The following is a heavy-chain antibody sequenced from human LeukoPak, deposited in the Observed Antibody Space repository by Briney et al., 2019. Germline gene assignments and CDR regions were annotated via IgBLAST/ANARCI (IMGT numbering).Heavy chain of an antibody. V-gene: IGHV4-39*01. CDR1: GGSISSSSFY. CDR2: IFYSGST. D-gene: IGHD1-14*01. Sequence: SETLSLTCTVSGGSISSSSFYWGWIRQPPGKGLEWIGTIFYSGSTYYNPSLRSRVTMSVDTSKNQFSLRLSSVTAADTAVYYCARHSNLYFFDYWGRGTLVTVSP. J-gene: IGHJ4*02. CDR3: ARHSNLYFFDY.